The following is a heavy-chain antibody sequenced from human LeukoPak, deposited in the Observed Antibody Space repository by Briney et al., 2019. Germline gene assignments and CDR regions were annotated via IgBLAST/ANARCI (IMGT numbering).Heavy chain of an antibody. V-gene: IGHV3-11*01. D-gene: IGHD2-2*02. CDR2: ISSSGSTI. J-gene: IGHJ4*02. Sequence: GGSLRLSCAASGFTFSDYYMRRIRQAPGKGLEWVSYISSSGSTIYYADSVKGRFTISRDNAKNPLYLQMNSLRAEDTAVYYCARDYRYCSSTSCYTGGYFDYWGQGTLVTVSS. CDR1: GFTFSDYY. CDR3: ARDYRYCSSTSCYTGGYFDY.